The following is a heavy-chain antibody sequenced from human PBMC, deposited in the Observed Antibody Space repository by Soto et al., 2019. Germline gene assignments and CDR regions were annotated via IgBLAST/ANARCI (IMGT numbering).Heavy chain of an antibody. J-gene: IGHJ4*02. Sequence: GSLRLSCSASGFTFSSYAMHWVRQAPGKGLEYVSAISSNGGSTYYADSVKGRFTISRDNSKNTLYLQMSSLRAKDTAVYYCVKFPEMATIIGYWGQGTLVTVSS. D-gene: IGHD5-12*01. CDR3: VKFPEMATIIGY. V-gene: IGHV3-64D*06. CDR1: GFTFSSYA. CDR2: ISSNGGST.